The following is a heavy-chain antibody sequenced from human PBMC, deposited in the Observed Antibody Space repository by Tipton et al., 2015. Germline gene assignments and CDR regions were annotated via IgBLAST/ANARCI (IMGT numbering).Heavy chain of an antibody. CDR1: GYTFTGYY. CDR3: ARNMVYGSVRFDP. V-gene: IGHV1-2*02. J-gene: IGHJ5*02. CDR2: INPNTGGT. Sequence: QLVQSGAEVKKPGASVKVSCKASGYTFTGYYMHWVRQAPGQGLEWMGWINPNTGGTNSAQNFQGRVTMTRDTSISTAYMELSSLRSEDTAVYYCARNMVYGSVRFDPWGQGTLVTVSS. D-gene: IGHD2-8*01.